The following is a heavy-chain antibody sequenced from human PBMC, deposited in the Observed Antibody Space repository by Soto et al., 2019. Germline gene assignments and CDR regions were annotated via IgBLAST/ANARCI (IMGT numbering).Heavy chain of an antibody. CDR1: GFTFSSYW. J-gene: IGHJ6*02. D-gene: IGHD5-12*01. V-gene: IGHV3-74*01. Sequence: GGSLRLSCAASGFTFSSYWMHWVRQAPGRGLVWVSRINSDGSSTSYADSVKGRFTISRDNAKNTLYLQMNSLRAEDTAVYYCAIVGDGYNSGMDVWGQGTTVTVSS. CDR3: AIVGDGYNSGMDV. CDR2: INSDGSST.